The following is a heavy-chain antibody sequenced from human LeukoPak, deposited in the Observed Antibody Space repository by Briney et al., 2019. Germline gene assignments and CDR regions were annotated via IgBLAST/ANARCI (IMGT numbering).Heavy chain of an antibody. CDR1: GFIFSDYY. Sequence: PGGSLRLSCAASGFIFSDYYMSWIPQAPGKGLEWVSYISSSGSTIHYADSVKGRFTISRDNAKNSLFLQMNSLRVEDTAVYYCAGGGRGYSGSYFSTYWGQGTLVTVSS. D-gene: IGHD1-26*01. J-gene: IGHJ4*02. CDR2: ISSSGSTI. CDR3: AGGGRGYSGSYFSTY. V-gene: IGHV3-11*01.